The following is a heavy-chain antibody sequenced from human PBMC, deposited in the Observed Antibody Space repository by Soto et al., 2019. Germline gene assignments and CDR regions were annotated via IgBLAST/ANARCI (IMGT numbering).Heavy chain of an antibody. J-gene: IGHJ4*02. V-gene: IGHV1-18*01. CDR3: AREVVVAAAVDY. Sequence: QVRLVQSGAEVKKPGASVKVSCKASGYIFTNYGITWVRQAPGQGLEWMGWISAYNGNTNSAQKFQGRVTMTTDTSTTTAYMELRSLRSDDTAVYYCAREVVVAAAVDYWGQGTLVTVSS. CDR2: ISAYNGNT. D-gene: IGHD2-2*01. CDR1: GYIFTNYG.